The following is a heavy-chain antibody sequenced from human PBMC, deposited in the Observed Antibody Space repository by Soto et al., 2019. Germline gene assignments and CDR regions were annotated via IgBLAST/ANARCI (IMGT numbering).Heavy chain of an antibody. V-gene: IGHV3-21*01. Sequence: EVQLVESGGGLVKPGGSLRLSCPASGFTFSSYSMNWVRQAPGKGLEWVSSISSSSSYIYYADSVKGRVTISRDNAKNSLYLQMNSLRAEDTAVYYCAREVGERDRVDVWVEGTTVTVSS. J-gene: IGHJ6*04. D-gene: IGHD3-16*01. CDR1: GFTFSSYS. CDR3: AREVGERDRVDV. CDR2: ISSSSSYI.